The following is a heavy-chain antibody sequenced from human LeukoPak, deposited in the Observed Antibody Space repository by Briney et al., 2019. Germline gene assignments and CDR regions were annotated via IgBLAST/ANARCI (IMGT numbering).Heavy chain of an antibody. CDR3: AVTSLYCSSTSCHFDY. D-gene: IGHD2-2*01. V-gene: IGHV1-58*02. CDR1: GFTFTSSA. CDR2: IVVGSGNT. J-gene: IGHJ4*02. Sequence: SVKVSCKASGFTFTSSAMQWVRQARGQRLEWIGWIVVGSGNTNYAQKFQERVTITRDMSTSTAYMELSSLRSEDTAVYYCAVTSLYCSSTSCHFDYWGQGTLVTVSS.